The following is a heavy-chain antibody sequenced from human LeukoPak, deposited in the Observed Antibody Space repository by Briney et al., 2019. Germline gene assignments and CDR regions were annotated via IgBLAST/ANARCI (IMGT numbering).Heavy chain of an antibody. V-gene: IGHV1-18*01. J-gene: IGHJ3*01. D-gene: IGHD2-21*01. CDR3: ARAGYCGDVGCRGGSAFDV. CDR2: ISGYTGDT. Sequence: ASVRVSCKTSGYTFANYDIYWVRQAPGQGLECMGWISGYTGDTKYAQNLQGRFTVTTDTSTSTVYMELRSLTYDDTAVYYCARAGYCGDVGCRGGSAFDVWGQGTMVTVSS. CDR1: GYTFANYD.